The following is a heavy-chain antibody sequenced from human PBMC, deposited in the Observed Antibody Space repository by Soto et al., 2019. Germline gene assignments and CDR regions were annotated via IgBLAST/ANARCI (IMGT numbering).Heavy chain of an antibody. D-gene: IGHD6-13*01. V-gene: IGHV3-23*01. Sequence: PGGSLRLSCAASGFTFSSYAMSWVRQAPGKGLEWVSAISGSGGSTYYADSVKGRFTISRDNSKNTLYLQMNSLRAEDTAVYYCAKDQWVAAAAGTIYVYWGQGTLVTVSS. CDR2: ISGSGGST. CDR3: AKDQWVAAAAGTIYVY. J-gene: IGHJ4*02. CDR1: GFTFSSYA.